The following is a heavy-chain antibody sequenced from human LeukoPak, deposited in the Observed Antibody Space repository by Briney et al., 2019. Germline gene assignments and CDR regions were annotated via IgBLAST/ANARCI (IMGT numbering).Heavy chain of an antibody. CDR3: ARVRVPPTVAPMNDAFDI. D-gene: IGHD4-23*01. J-gene: IGHJ3*02. V-gene: IGHV1-2*02. CDR1: GYTFTGYY. CDR2: INPNSGGT. Sequence: ASVKVSCKASGYTFTGYYLHWVRQAPGQGLEWMGWINPNSGGTNYAQKFQGRVTMTRDTSITTAYMELSRLRSDDTAVYYCARVRVPPTVAPMNDAFDIWGQGTMVTVSS.